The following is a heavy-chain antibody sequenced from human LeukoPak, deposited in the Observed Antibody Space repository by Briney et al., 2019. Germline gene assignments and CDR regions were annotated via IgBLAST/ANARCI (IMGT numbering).Heavy chain of an antibody. Sequence: GRSLRLSCAASGFTFDDYAMHWVRQAPGKGLEWVSGISWNSGSIGYADSVKGRFTISRDNAKNSLYLQMNSLRAEDTALYYCAKDPWELLGEGYFDYWGQGTLVTVSS. V-gene: IGHV3-9*01. J-gene: IGHJ4*02. CDR3: AKDPWELLGEGYFDY. CDR1: GFTFDDYA. D-gene: IGHD1-26*01. CDR2: ISWNSGSI.